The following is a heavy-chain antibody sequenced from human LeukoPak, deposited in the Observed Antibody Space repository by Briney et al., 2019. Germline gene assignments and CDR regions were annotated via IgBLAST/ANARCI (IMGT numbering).Heavy chain of an antibody. Sequence: SETLSLTCTVSGGSISTYYWSWIRQSPGKGLEWIGYINYSGSTIYNPSLQSRVTISVDTSKNQFSLKLSSVTAAETAVYHCAREGRYRYGYNEYHSYMDIWGKGTTVAVSS. CDR1: GGSISTYY. D-gene: IGHD5-18*01. J-gene: IGHJ6*03. CDR2: INYSGST. V-gene: IGHV4-59*01. CDR3: AREGRYRYGYNEYHSYMDI.